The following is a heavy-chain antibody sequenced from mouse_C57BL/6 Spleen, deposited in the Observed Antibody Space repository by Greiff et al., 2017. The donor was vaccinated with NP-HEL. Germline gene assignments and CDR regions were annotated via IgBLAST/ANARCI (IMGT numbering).Heavy chain of an antibody. CDR2: IDPTDSET. CDR1: GYTFTSYW. CDR3: ARQSTVVDYYLDY. J-gene: IGHJ2*01. Sequence: QVQLQQPGAELVRPGSSVKLSCKASGYTFTSYWMHWVKQRPIQGLEWIGNIDPTDSETHYNQKFKDKATLTVDKSSSTAYMQLSSLTSEDSAVYYCARQSTVVDYYLDYWGQGTTLTVSS. V-gene: IGHV1-52*01. D-gene: IGHD1-1*01.